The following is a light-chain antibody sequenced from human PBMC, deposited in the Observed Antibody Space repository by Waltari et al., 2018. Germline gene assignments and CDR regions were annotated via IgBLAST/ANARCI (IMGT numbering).Light chain of an antibody. CDR3: QQYGSSPLT. CDR2: AAS. J-gene: IGKJ1*01. V-gene: IGKV3-20*01. Sequence: LSLSPGERVTLSCRASQSVWSNYLAWYQQKPGQAPRLLMYAASSRATGIADRFSGSGSGTDFTLTISRLEPEDFAMYWCQQYGSSPLTFGQGTTVEIK. CDR1: QSVWSNY.